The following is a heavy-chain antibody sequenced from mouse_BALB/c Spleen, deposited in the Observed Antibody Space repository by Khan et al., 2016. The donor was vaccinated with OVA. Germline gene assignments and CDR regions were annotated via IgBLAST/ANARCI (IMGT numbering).Heavy chain of an antibody. CDR3: ACHDYGGFTY. CDR2: IDPSNGET. CDR1: GYTFTNYW. Sequence: QVQLQQSGPDLVRPGASVKMSCKASGYTFTNYWIHWVKQRPGQGLEWIGMIDPSNGETILNKKFNDKATLNVDKSSNTAYMQLSSLTSEDSAVYSCACHDYGGFTYWGQGTLVTVSA. D-gene: IGHD2-4*01. J-gene: IGHJ3*01. V-gene: IGHV1-74*01.